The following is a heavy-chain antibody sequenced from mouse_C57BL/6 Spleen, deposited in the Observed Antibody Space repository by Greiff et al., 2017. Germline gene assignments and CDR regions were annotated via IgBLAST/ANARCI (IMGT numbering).Heavy chain of an antibody. CDR2: IRHKANGYTT. CDR3: ARSLTTVVSYWYFDV. D-gene: IGHD1-1*01. J-gene: IGHJ1*03. V-gene: IGHV7-3*01. Sequence: EVKVVESGGGLVQPGGSLSLSCAASGFTFTDYYMSWVRQPPGKALAWLGFIRHKANGYTTEYRASVTGRFTISRANSQSILYLQMNALRAEDSATYYCARSLTTVVSYWYFDVWGTGTTVTVSS. CDR1: GFTFTDYY.